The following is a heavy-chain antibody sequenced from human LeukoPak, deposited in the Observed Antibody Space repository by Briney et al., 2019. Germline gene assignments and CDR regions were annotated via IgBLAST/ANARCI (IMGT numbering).Heavy chain of an antibody. J-gene: IGHJ3*02. Sequence: SSETLSLTCTVSGGSISGSGSSYYWVWIRQPPGKGLERIGSNYYIGSTYYNPPLKSRVTISVDPSKTQSSLTLSSVTAADTPGYFCARTPRYSGNYYNAFDIWGQGTTVTVSS. CDR1: GGSISGSGSSYY. D-gene: IGHD1-26*01. CDR2: NYYIGST. CDR3: ARTPRYSGNYYNAFDI. V-gene: IGHV4-39*01.